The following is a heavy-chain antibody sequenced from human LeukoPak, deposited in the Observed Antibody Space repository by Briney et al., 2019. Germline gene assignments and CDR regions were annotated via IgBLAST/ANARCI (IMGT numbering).Heavy chain of an antibody. CDR3: ARRRDTSSLFYSYYYMDV. J-gene: IGHJ6*03. V-gene: IGHV4-34*01. CDR2: ITHGGST. D-gene: IGHD6-6*01. Sequence: PSETLSLTCAVYGGSFSGYYWSWIRQPPGKGLEWIGEITHGGSTNYNPSLKSRVTISVDTSKSQFSLKLSSVTAADTAVYYCARRRDTSSLFYSYYYMDVWGKGTTVTVSS. CDR1: GGSFSGYY.